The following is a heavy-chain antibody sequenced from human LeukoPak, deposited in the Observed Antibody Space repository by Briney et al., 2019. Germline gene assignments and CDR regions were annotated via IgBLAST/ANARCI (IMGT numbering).Heavy chain of an antibody. CDR3: ARGIGYSYGSFDY. J-gene: IGHJ4*02. CDR2: ISAYNGNT. D-gene: IGHD5-18*01. Sequence: GASVKVSCKASGYTFTSYGISWVRQAPGQGLEWMGWISAYNGNTNYAQKFQGRVTITADKSTSTAYMELSSLRSEDTAVYYCARGIGYSYGSFDYWGQGTLVTVSS. CDR1: GYTFTSYG. V-gene: IGHV1-18*01.